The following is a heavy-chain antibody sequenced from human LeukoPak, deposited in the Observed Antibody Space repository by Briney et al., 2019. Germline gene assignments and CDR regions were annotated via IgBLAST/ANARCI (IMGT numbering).Heavy chain of an antibody. Sequence: ASVKVSCKASGYTFTDCYMHWVRQAPGQGLERMGWIHPNSGGTQYAQKFQGRVTMTRDTSITTAYMELDRLGSDDTAVYYCARDHQGERSEFDYWGQGALVTVSS. CDR2: IHPNSGGT. J-gene: IGHJ4*02. V-gene: IGHV1-2*02. D-gene: IGHD3-3*01. CDR3: ARDHQGERSEFDY. CDR1: GYTFTDCY.